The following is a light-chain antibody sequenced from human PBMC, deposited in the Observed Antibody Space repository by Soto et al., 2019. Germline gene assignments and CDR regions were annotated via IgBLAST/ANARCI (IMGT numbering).Light chain of an antibody. Sequence: DIQMTQSPSTLSASVGDRVTITFRASQRLSNWLAWYQQKPGKAPNLLIYDTSSLASGVPSRFSGTRSQTEFILTISSLQPDDFATYYCQQYDDYWSFGQGTKVDI. V-gene: IGKV1-5*01. J-gene: IGKJ1*01. CDR3: QQYDDYWS. CDR2: DTS. CDR1: QRLSNW.